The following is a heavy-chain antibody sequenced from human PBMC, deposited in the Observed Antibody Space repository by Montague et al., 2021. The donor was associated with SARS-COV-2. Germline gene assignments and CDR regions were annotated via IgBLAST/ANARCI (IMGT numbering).Heavy chain of an antibody. Sequence: CAISRDSVWSNTAAWNWIRQSPSGGLGWLGRTNYRSKWTSDYATSVEGRISIDPDTSKNQFFLHLRSVTPEDTGVYYCVRDTGSAQAGFDAWGQGTLVTVSS. J-gene: IGHJ4*02. D-gene: IGHD4-17*01. V-gene: IGHV6-1*01. CDR3: VRDTGSAQAGFDA. CDR1: RDSVWSNTAA. CDR2: TNYRSKWTS.